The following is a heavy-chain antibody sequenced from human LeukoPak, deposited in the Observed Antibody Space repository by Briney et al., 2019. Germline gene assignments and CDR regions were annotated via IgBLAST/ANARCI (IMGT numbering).Heavy chain of an antibody. D-gene: IGHD6-6*01. J-gene: IGHJ4*02. CDR3: ARRSSSSGGFDY. CDR2: IIPIFCTA. Sequence: SVKVSCKASGGTFSSYAISWVRQAPGQGLEWMGSIIPIFCTANYAQKFQGRVTITTDESTSAAYTERSSRVSEDTAVYYCARRSSSSGGFDYWGQGTLVTVSS. CDR1: GGTFSSYA. V-gene: IGHV1-69*05.